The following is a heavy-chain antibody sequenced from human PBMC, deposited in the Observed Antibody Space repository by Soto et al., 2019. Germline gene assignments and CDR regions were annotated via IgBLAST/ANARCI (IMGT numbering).Heavy chain of an antibody. CDR2: VYYSVDT. CDR1: GVSISTYF. D-gene: IGHD3-10*01. V-gene: IGHV4-59*01. Sequence: PSETLSLTCTVSGVSISTYFWNWIRQVPGKGLEWIGYVYYSVDTNYNPSLKSRLTMSVDTSTNQFSLRLNSVTAADSAAYYCAGYSDRGIIIDYWGQGVLVTVSS. CDR3: AGYSDRGIIIDY. J-gene: IGHJ4*02.